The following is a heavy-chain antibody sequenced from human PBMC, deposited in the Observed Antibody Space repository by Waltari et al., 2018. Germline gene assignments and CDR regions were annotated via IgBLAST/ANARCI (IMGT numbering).Heavy chain of an antibody. CDR2: IYYSGNT. CDR3: ARDVVAAPNYMDV. J-gene: IGHJ6*03. CDR1: GGSTSRRDYY. D-gene: IGHD2-15*01. V-gene: IGHV4-30-4*08. Sequence: QVQLQQSGPGLVKPSQTLSLTCTVSGGSTSRRDYYWSWIRQPPGKGLEWIGYIYYSGNTYYNPSLESRVSISIDTSKNQFSLRLTSVTPADTAVYFCARDVVAAPNYMDVWGKGTTVTVSS.